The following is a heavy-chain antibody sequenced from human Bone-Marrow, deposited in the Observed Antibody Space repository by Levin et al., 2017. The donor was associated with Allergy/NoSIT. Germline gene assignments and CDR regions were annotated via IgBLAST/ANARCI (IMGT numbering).Heavy chain of an antibody. Sequence: ASVKVSCKASGYSFITYGISWVRQAPGQGLEWMGWIGPYNGQTKYTPKLQGRVTMTTDTSTTTAYMELTSLTSDDTAMYYCARDDYGDFAFDYWGQGTLVTVSS. D-gene: IGHD4-17*01. CDR2: IGPYNGQT. CDR3: ARDDYGDFAFDY. J-gene: IGHJ4*02. V-gene: IGHV1-18*01. CDR1: GYSFITYG.